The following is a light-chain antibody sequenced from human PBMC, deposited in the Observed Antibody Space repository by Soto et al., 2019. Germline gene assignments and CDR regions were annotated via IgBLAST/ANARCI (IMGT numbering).Light chain of an antibody. Sequence: DIQMTQSPSTLSASVGDRVTITCRASQSISSWLAWYQQKTGKAPKLLIYKASIVESGAPSRFSSSGSGTAFTLTISSLQPDDFATYYCQQYNSYSKTFGQGTKVEIK. CDR1: QSISSW. V-gene: IGKV1-5*03. J-gene: IGKJ1*01. CDR2: KAS. CDR3: QQYNSYSKT.